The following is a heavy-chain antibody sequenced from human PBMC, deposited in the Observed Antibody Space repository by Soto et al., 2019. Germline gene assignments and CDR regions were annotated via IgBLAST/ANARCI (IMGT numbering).Heavy chain of an antibody. J-gene: IGHJ4*02. CDR1: GFTFTSSA. D-gene: IGHD1-26*01. CDR3: AAANLRYRGSYYDLFDY. V-gene: IGHV1-58*01. Sequence: QMQLVQSGPEVKKPGTSVKVSCKASGFTFTSSAVQWVRQARGQRLEWIGWIVVGSGNTNYAQKFQERVTITRDMSTSTAYMELSSLRSEDTAVYYCAAANLRYRGSYYDLFDYWGQGTLVTVSS. CDR2: IVVGSGNT.